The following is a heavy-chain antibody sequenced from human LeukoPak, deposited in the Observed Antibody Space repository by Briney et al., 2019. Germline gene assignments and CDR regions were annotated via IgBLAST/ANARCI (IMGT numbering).Heavy chain of an antibody. V-gene: IGHV1-69*06. CDR2: VIPIFGTA. CDR1: GDTFSSYA. CDR3: ARGPEGYYYYYYMDV. J-gene: IGHJ6*03. Sequence: SVKVSCKASGDTFSSYAISCVRQAPGQGLEWMGGVIPIFGTANYAQKFQGRVTITADKSTSTAYMELSSLRSEDTAVYYCARGPEGYYYYYYMDVWGKGTTVTVSS.